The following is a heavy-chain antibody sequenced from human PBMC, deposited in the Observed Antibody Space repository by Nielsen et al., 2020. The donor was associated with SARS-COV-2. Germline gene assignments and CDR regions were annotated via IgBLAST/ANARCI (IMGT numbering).Heavy chain of an antibody. V-gene: IGHV4-4*02. D-gene: IGHD5-24*01. CDR1: GDSVSSHDW. Sequence: SETLSLTCAVSGDSVSSHDWWTWVRQSPGKGLEWIGEVSHSGSTNYNPSLKSRVTISVDTSKNQFSLKLSSVTAADTAVYYCARGGDGYPIDYWGQGTLVTVSS. J-gene: IGHJ4*02. CDR2: VSHSGST. CDR3: ARGGDGYPIDY.